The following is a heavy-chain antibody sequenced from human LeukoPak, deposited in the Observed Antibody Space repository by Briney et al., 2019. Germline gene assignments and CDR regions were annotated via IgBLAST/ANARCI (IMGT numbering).Heavy chain of an antibody. CDR2: IYYSGST. CDR3: ARQNYDSSGYYSDFDY. D-gene: IGHD3-22*01. J-gene: IGHJ4*02. V-gene: IGHV4-59*08. Sequence: PSETLSLTCTVSGGSISSYYWSWIRQPPGKGLEWIGYIYYSGSTYYNPSLKSRVTISVDTSKNQFSLKLNSVTAADTAVYYCARQNYDSSGYYSDFDYWGQGTLVTVSS. CDR1: GGSISSYY.